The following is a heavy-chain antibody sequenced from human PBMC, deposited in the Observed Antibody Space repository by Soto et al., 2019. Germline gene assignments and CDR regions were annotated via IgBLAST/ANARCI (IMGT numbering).Heavy chain of an antibody. CDR1: GGSISSGGYY. J-gene: IGHJ3*02. D-gene: IGHD3-3*01. V-gene: IGHV4-31*03. Sequence: SETLSLTCTVSGGSISSGGYYWSWIRQHPGKGLEWIGYIYYSGSTYYNPSLKSRVTISVDTPKNQFSLKLSSVTAAETAVYYCARALFRILMFGVVIPDAFDIWGQGTMVTVSS. CDR3: ARALFRILMFGVVIPDAFDI. CDR2: IYYSGST.